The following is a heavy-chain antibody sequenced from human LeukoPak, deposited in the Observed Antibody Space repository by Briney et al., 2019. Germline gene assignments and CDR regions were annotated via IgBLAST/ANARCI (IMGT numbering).Heavy chain of an antibody. J-gene: IGHJ4*02. Sequence: SETLSLTCTVSGGSISSSSYYWGWIRQPAGTGLEWLGRMYNSDSPNDNPSLKSRVTMSVDTSKNQVSLRLTSVTAADTAVYYCARESAVAGTTALDYWGQGTLAAVSS. D-gene: IGHD6-19*01. CDR2: MYNSDSP. CDR3: ARESAVAGTTALDY. CDR1: GGSISSSSYY. V-gene: IGHV4-61*02.